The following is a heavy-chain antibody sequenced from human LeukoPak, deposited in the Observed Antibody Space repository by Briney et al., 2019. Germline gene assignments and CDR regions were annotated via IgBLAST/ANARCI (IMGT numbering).Heavy chain of an antibody. CDR2: ISYDGSNK. V-gene: IGHV3-30-3*01. CDR3: ARDTLHSSWHFH. D-gene: IGHD6-13*01. Sequence: PGGSLRLSCAASGFTFSSYAMHWVRQAPGKGLEWVAVISYDGSNKYYADSVKGRFTISRDNSKNTLYLQMNSLRAEDTAVYYCARDTLHSSWHFHWGQGTLVTVSS. CDR1: GFTFSSYA. J-gene: IGHJ4*02.